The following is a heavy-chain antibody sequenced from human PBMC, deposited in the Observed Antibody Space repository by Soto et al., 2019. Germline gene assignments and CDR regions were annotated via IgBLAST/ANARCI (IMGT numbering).Heavy chain of an antibody. D-gene: IGHD3-3*01. CDR1: GYTFTDYH. J-gene: IGHJ4*02. CDR2: ITPDSGDT. V-gene: IGHV1-2*02. Sequence: QVQLVQSGAEVKKSGASVKVSCKASGYTFTDYHMHWVRQAPGQGLEWMGWITPDSGDTKYAQKLKGRVTMTRDTSISTVYRGLTSLTSEEAAVYFCARDRVGFAVVTPAHWGQGTLVSVSS. CDR3: ARDRVGFAVVTPAH.